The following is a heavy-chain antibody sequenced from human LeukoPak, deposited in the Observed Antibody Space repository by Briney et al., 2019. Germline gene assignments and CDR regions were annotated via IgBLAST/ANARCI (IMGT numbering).Heavy chain of an antibody. J-gene: IGHJ6*02. V-gene: IGHV3-33*08. CDR3: ARGFVSGYSSTYGMDV. CDR1: GFTFSSSA. Sequence: PGGSLRLSCAASGFTFSSSAMSWVRQAPGKGLEWVAAIWYDGSNKYYADSVKGRFTTSRDNSKNTLYLLINSLRAEDTAVYYCARGFVSGYSSTYGMDVWGQGTTVTVSS. D-gene: IGHD3-22*01. CDR2: IWYDGSNK.